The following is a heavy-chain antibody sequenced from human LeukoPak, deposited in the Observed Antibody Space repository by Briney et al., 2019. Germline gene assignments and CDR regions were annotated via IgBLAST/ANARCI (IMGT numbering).Heavy chain of an antibody. D-gene: IGHD2-2*01. CDR3: AKDRRACSSSSCYYRFDY. J-gene: IGHJ4*02. Sequence: GGSLRLSCAASGFTFSSYAMSRVRQAPGKGLEWVSAISDSGGSTYYADSVKGRFTISRDNSKNTVYLQMNSLRAEDTAVYYCAKDRRACSSSSCYYRFDYWGQGTLVTVSS. V-gene: IGHV3-23*01. CDR2: ISDSGGST. CDR1: GFTFSSYA.